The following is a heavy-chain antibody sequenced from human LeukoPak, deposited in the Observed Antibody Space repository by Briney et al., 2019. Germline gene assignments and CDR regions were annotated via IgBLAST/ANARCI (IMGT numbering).Heavy chain of an antibody. J-gene: IGHJ3*02. Sequence: GGSLRLSCAASGLTFSSHWMHWVRQAPGKGLVWVSRINSDGSSTSYADSVKGRFTISRDNAKNTLYLQMNSLRAEDTAVYYCARVQGHPPNGLDIWGQGTMVTVSS. CDR1: GLTFSSHW. D-gene: IGHD2-8*01. CDR2: INSDGSST. V-gene: IGHV3-74*01. CDR3: ARVQGHPPNGLDI.